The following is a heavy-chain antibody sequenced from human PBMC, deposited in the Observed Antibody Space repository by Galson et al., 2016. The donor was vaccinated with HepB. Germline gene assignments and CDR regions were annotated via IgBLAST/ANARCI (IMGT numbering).Heavy chain of an antibody. V-gene: IGHV3-33*01. J-gene: IGHJ6*02. CDR3: ARDTSYSMDV. CDR2: IWNDGSNT. CDR1: GFTFSSYG. Sequence: SLRLSCAASGFTFSSYGMHWVRQAPGKGLEWVAVIWNDGSNTYYGDSVKGRFTISRDNAKNTAYLQMNSLRAEDSAVYFCARDTSYSMDVWGQGTTVTVSS.